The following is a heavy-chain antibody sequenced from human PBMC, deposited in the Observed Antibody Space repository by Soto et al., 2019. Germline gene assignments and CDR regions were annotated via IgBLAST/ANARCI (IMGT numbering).Heavy chain of an antibody. J-gene: IGHJ4*02. Sequence: SQTLSLTCAISGYSVSINSAAWAWLRQSPSGGLEWLGRTYYRSKWLSDYPVSVKSGITISGDTSKNRFSRHLNSVTHEDRALYYCARGLDYNWNDFGYLGQGTQVPVSS. D-gene: IGHD1-20*01. CDR2: TYYRSKWLS. V-gene: IGHV6-1*01. CDR1: GYSVSINSAA. CDR3: ARGLDYNWNDFGY.